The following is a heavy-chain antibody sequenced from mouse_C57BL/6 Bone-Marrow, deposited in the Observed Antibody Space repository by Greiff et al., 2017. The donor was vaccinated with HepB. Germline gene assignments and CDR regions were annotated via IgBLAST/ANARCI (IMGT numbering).Heavy chain of an antibody. CDR3: ARGGGYYGSSYFDV. J-gene: IGHJ1*03. CDR2: ISNGGGRT. CDR1: GFTFSDYY. V-gene: IGHV5-12*01. Sequence: EVQGVESGGGLVQPGGSLKLSCAASGFTFSDYYMYWVRQTPEKRLEWVAYISNGGGRTYYPDTVKGRFTLSRDNAKNTLYLQLSRLKSEETAMYYWARGGGYYGSSYFDVWGTGTTVTVSS. D-gene: IGHD1-1*01.